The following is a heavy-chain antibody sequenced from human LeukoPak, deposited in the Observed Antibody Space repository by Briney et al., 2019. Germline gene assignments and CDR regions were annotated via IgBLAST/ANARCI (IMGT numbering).Heavy chain of an antibody. CDR3: AKDPLYGNVPYVDF. J-gene: IGHJ4*02. Sequence: GGSLRLSCAASKFTFNDYGMHWVRQAPGKGLEWVSGISWNGGKIGYADSVKGRFTISRGNAKHSLFLQMNGLRADDTAVYYCAKDPLYGNVPYVDFWGQGPPVTVPS. V-gene: IGHV3-9*01. D-gene: IGHD4-17*01. CDR1: KFTFNDYG. CDR2: ISWNGGKI.